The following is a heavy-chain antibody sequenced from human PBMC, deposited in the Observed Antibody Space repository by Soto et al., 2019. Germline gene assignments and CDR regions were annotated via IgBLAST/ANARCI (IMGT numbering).Heavy chain of an antibody. J-gene: IGHJ6*02. D-gene: IGHD6-6*01. CDR1: GFTFSSYS. V-gene: IGHV3-21*01. CDR2: ISSSSSYI. CDR3: ARDQSIAARPGYYYGMDV. Sequence: PGGSLRLSCAASGFTFSSYSMSWVRQAPGKGLEWVSSISSSSSYIYYADSVKGRFTISRDNAKNSLYLQMNSLRAEDTAVYYCARDQSIAARPGYYYGMDVWGQGTTVTVSS.